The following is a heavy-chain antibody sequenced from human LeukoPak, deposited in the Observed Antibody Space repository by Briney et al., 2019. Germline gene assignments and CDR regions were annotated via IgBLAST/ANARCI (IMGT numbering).Heavy chain of an antibody. CDR1: GFAFSNYW. CDR3: ASETAMVDPSFDY. Sequence: GGSLRLSCAASGFAFSNYWMSWVRQAPGKGLECVANIKDDGSEKYYVDSVKGRFTIPRDNAKNSLYLQMNSLRAEDTAVYYCASETAMVDPSFDYWGQGTLVTVSS. D-gene: IGHD5-18*01. V-gene: IGHV3-7*01. CDR2: IKDDGSEK. J-gene: IGHJ4*02.